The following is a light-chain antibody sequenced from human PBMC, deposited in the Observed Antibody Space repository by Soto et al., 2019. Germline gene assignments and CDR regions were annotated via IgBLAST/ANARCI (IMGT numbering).Light chain of an antibody. J-gene: IGKJ4*01. CDR2: GSS. CDR3: QQYNNWGLS. CDR1: ENVGTN. V-gene: IGKV3D-15*01. Sequence: IVMTQSLTTLSVSPGEGVTLSCRASENVGTNLAWYQQKPGQAPRLLIYGSSTRATGIPATFSGSGSGTEVTLTISSLQSEESAMYYCQQYNNWGLSFGGGTKVEIK.